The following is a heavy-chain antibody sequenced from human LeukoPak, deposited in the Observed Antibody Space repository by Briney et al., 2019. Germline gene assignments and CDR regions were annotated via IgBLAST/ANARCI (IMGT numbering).Heavy chain of an antibody. Sequence: HVASVRVSCKASGYTFISYDIIWVPQAPGQGLEWMGWMNPNTGYTGYAHQFQGRITMTRNTAISTAYMDLSSLNSQDTAVYYCARSSAWAHFDNWGQGTLVSVSS. CDR3: ARSSAWAHFDN. V-gene: IGHV1-8*01. CDR1: GYTFISYD. J-gene: IGHJ4*02. CDR2: MNPNTGYT. D-gene: IGHD2-15*01.